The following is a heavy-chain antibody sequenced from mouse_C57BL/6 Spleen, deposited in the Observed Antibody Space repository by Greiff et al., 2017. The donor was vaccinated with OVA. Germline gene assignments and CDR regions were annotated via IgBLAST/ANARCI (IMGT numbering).Heavy chain of an antibody. CDR2: IDPSDSDT. J-gene: IGHJ2*01. CDR1: GYTFTSYW. CDR3: ARSALDD. Sequence: VQLQQPGAELVRPGSSVKLSCKASGYTFTSYWMHWVKQRPIQGLEWIGNIDPSDSDTHYNQKFKDKATLTVDKSSSTAYMQLSSLTSEGSAVYCCARSALDDWGTGTTLTVSS. V-gene: IGHV1-52*01.